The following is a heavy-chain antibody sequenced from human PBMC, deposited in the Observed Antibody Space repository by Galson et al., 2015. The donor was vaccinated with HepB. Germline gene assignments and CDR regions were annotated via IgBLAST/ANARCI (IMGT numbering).Heavy chain of an antibody. V-gene: IGHV3-23*01. J-gene: IGHJ4*02. CDR3: AKEPIIGTTWGYFDY. CDR2: ISGSGSTT. D-gene: IGHD1-20*01. Sequence: SLRLSCAASGFTFSSYAMSWVRQAPGKGLEWVSGISGSGSTTYYADSVKGRFTISRDNSKNTLYLQMNSLRAEDTAVFYCAKEPIIGTTWGYFDYWGQRTLVTVSS. CDR1: GFTFSSYA.